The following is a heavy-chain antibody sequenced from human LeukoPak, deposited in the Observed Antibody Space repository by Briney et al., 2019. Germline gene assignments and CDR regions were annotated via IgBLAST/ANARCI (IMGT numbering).Heavy chain of an antibody. J-gene: IGHJ3*02. Sequence: PGGSLRLSCAASGFTFSSYAMSWVRQAPGKGLEWVSAISGSGGSTYYADSVKGRFTISRDNSKNTLYLQMNSLRAEDTAVYYCAKTRFSGVSRIPGPDAFDIWGQGTIVTVSS. CDR1: GFTFSSYA. D-gene: IGHD2-15*01. V-gene: IGHV3-23*01. CDR2: ISGSGGST. CDR3: AKTRFSGVSRIPGPDAFDI.